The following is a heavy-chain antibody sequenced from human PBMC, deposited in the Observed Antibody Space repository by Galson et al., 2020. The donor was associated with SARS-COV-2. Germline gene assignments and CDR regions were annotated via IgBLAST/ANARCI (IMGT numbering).Heavy chain of an antibody. V-gene: IGHV3-30*04. Sequence: GGSLRLSCAASGFTFSSYATHWVRQAPGKGLEWVAVISYDGSNKYYADSVKGRFTISRDNSKNTLYLQMNSLRAEDTAVYYCARAFGGSYFHPFDYWGQGTLVTVSS. CDR2: ISYDGSNK. CDR1: GFTFSSYA. D-gene: IGHD1-26*01. CDR3: ARAFGGSYFHPFDY. J-gene: IGHJ4*02.